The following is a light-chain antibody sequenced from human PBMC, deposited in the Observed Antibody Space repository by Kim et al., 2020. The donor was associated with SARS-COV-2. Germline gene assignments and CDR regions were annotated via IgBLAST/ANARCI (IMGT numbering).Light chain of an antibody. CDR1: TGAVTSSHY. CDR3: FLYYGGPRV. J-gene: IGLJ3*02. CDR2: DTN. Sequence: PGWPATSTCGSSTGAVTSSHYTYWFKQKPGQVPRTLIYDTNKKYSSTPARFSGSLLGDKAALTLSGAQPDDEADYYCFLYYGGPRVFGGGTQLTVL. V-gene: IGLV7-46*01.